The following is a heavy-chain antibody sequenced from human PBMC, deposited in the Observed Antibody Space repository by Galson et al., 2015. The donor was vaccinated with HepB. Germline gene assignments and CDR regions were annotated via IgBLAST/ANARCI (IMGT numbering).Heavy chain of an antibody. D-gene: IGHD5-12*01. V-gene: IGHV3-7*01. CDR2: IKQDGSEK. J-gene: IGHJ4*02. CDR3: ARGSGYGHLAFDY. CDR1: GFTFSSYW. Sequence: SLRLSCAASGFTFSSYWMSWVRQAPGKGLEWVANIKQDGSEKYYVDSVKGRFTISRDNAKNSLYLQMNSLRAEDTAVYYCARGSGYGHLAFDYWGQGTLVTVSS.